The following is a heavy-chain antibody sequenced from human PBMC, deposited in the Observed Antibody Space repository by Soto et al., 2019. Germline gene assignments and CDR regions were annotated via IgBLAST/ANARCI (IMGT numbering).Heavy chain of an antibody. CDR3: ARGDYYDSSGYLNWFDP. CDR2: IYYSGST. V-gene: IGHV4-31*03. J-gene: IGHJ5*02. Sequence: TSETLSLTCTVSGGSISSGGYYWSWIRQHPGKGLEWIGYIYYSGSTYYNPSLKSRVTISVDTSKNQFSLKLSSVTAADTAVYYCARGDYYDSSGYLNWFDPWGQGTLVTVSS. D-gene: IGHD3-22*01. CDR1: GGSISSGGYY.